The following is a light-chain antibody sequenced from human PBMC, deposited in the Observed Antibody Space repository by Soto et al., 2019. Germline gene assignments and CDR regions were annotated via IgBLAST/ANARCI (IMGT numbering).Light chain of an antibody. CDR1: SSNIGTNT. CDR2: SDN. V-gene: IGLV1-44*01. J-gene: IGLJ1*01. CDR3: SAWDDSLNGFV. Sequence: QSVLTQPPSASGTPGQRVTISCSGSSSNIGTNTVNWYQQLPGTAPKLLIYSDNQRPSGVPDRFSGSKSGTSASLAISGLKSEDAADYYCSAWDDSLNGFVFGTGTKLTVL.